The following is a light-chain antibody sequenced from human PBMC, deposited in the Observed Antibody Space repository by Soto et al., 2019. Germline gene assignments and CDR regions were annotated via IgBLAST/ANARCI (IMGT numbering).Light chain of an antibody. CDR1: QGISNH. CDR2: VAS. J-gene: IGKJ1*01. V-gene: IGKV1-27*01. CDR3: QKYNSAPWT. Sequence: DIQMTXSPSSLSASVXXRVTITCRASQGISNHLAWYQQQPGKVPKLLIYVASTLQSGVPSRFSGSGSGTDFTLTISSLQPEDVATYYCQKYNSAPWTFGQGTKVEIK.